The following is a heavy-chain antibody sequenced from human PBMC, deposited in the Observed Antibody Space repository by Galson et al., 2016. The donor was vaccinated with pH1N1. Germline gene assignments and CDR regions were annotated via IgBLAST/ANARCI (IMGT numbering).Heavy chain of an antibody. Sequence: SLRLSCAASGFIFSAYTMNWVRQAPGKGPEWVSSISSTSRNIYYADSMKGRFTISRDNAKNSLYLQINNLRAEDTAVYYCAREPYFPPYFDNWGPGTLVTVSA. D-gene: IGHD2-21*01. V-gene: IGHV3-21*01. CDR3: AREPYFPPYFDN. CDR1: GFIFSAYT. J-gene: IGHJ4*02. CDR2: ISSTSRNI.